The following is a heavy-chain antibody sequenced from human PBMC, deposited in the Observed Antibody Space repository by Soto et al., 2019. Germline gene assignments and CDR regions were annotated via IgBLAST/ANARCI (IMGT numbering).Heavy chain of an antibody. V-gene: IGHV3-15*07. J-gene: IGHJ5*02. CDR1: GFTFGDAW. CDR2: VKTKSEGETT. Sequence: EVQLVESGGGWVKPGGSLTLSCVASGFTFGDAWMNWVRQAAGKGLEWVGHVKTKSEGETTDYAAPVKGRFTIWRDDSTNNLYLQMNSLKSEDTGKYFCTTLGPSWGQGTQVTVSS. CDR3: TTLGPS.